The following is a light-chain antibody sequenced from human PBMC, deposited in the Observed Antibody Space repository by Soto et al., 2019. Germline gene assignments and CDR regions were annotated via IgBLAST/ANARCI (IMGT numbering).Light chain of an antibody. CDR2: EVT. V-gene: IGLV2-14*01. CDR1: SSDIGAYNY. CDR3: SSYTGRSGTLYV. J-gene: IGLJ1*01. Sequence: QSALTQPASVSGSPGQSITISCTGTSSDIGAYNYVSWFQQHPDKAPKLIICEVTNRPSGVSNRFSGSKSGNTASLAISGLQAEDEADYYCSSYTGRSGTLYVFGTGTKVTVL.